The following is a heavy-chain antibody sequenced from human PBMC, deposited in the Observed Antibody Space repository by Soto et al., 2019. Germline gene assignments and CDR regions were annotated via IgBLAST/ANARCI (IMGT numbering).Heavy chain of an antibody. Sequence: GASVKVSCKASGYTFTRSGISWARQAPGQGPEWMGWISPYNDYTIYAQKLQGRVTMTTDTSTRTVYLDLRSLKSDDTAVYYCARGGYYDNTWGKLSHYGLDVWGQGTSVTVSS. D-gene: IGHD3-16*01. V-gene: IGHV1-18*01. CDR1: GYTFTRSG. J-gene: IGHJ6*02. CDR2: ISPYNDYT. CDR3: ARGGYYDNTWGKLSHYGLDV.